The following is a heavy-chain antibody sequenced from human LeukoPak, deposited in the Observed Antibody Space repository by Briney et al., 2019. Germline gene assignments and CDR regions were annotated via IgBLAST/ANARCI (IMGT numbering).Heavy chain of an antibody. CDR3: ARFNYYGSGSYYLDY. J-gene: IGHJ4*02. CDR2: IYYSGST. CDR1: GGSFSGYY. V-gene: IGHV4-59*08. D-gene: IGHD3-10*01. Sequence: TSETLSLTCAVYGGSFSGYYWSWIRQPPGKGLEWIGYIYYSGSTNYNPSLKSRVTISVDTSKNQFSLKLSSVTAADTAVYYCARFNYYGSGSYYLDYWGQGTLVTVSS.